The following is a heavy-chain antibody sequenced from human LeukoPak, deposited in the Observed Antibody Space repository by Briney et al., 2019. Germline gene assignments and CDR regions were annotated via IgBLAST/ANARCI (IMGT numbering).Heavy chain of an antibody. Sequence: GASVKVSCKAFGYTFTGYYMHWVRQAPGQGLEWMGWINPNSGGTNYAQKFQGRVTMTRDTSISTAYMELSRLRSDDTAVYYCARVFGIVVVPAAIGTGYWGQGTLVTVSS. CDR2: INPNSGGT. CDR3: ARVFGIVVVPAAIGTGY. CDR1: GYTFTGYY. D-gene: IGHD2-2*01. J-gene: IGHJ4*02. V-gene: IGHV1-2*02.